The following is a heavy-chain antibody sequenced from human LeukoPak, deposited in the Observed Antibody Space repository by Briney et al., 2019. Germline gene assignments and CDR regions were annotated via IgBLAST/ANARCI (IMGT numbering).Heavy chain of an antibody. V-gene: IGHV3-43*02. CDR1: GLPIAAFA. J-gene: IGHJ4*02. CDR2: ISGDGVST. Sequence: GGSLTLSCVASGLPIAAFAMHWVRQPPGKGLEWVSLISGDGVSTFYADSVKGRFSITRDNSKNSLSLEMNSLRTEDTDMYYGGRESGKFDYWGQGNLVAVSS. CDR3: GRESGKFDY.